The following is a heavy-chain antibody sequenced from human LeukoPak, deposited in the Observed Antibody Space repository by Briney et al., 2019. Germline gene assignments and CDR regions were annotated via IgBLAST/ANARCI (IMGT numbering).Heavy chain of an antibody. CDR3: VRVGGASSILSAFDI. CDR1: GASNRSVDYY. Sequence: SDTLSLTCTVSGASNRSVDYYWTWIRQPPGKGREWIGYIYNSETINYNPSLTSRVTISLDTSKNQVSLKLTSVTAADTAVYYCVRVGGASSILSAFDIWGQGTMVAVSS. D-gene: IGHD6-6*01. J-gene: IGHJ3*02. V-gene: IGHV4-61*08. CDR2: IYNSETI.